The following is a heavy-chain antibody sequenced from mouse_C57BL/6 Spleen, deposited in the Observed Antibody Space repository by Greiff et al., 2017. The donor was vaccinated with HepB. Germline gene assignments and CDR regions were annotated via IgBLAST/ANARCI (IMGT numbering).Heavy chain of an antibody. CDR3: AGYSNYRY. D-gene: IGHD2-5*01. V-gene: IGHV1-43*01. CDR2: INPSTGGT. CDR1: GYSFTGYY. Sequence: EVQLQQSGPELVKPGASVKISCKASGYSFTGYYMHWVKQSSEKSLEWIGEINPSTGGTSYNQKFKGKATLTVDKSSSTAYMQLKSLTSEDSAVYYCAGYSNYRYWGQGTTLTVSS. J-gene: IGHJ2*01.